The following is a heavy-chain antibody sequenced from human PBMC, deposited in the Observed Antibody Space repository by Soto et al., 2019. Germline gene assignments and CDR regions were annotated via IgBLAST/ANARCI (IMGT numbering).Heavy chain of an antibody. Sequence: QVQLQESGPGLVKPSETLSLTCTVSGGSISSYYWSWIRQPPGKGLEWIGYLYYSGSTNYNPYLKSRVTIAVDTSTNQFSLKLSSVTAADTAVYYCARSVTLGGGMYYFDYWGQGTLVTVAS. CDR3: ARSVTLGGGMYYFDY. V-gene: IGHV4-59*08. CDR2: LYYSGST. J-gene: IGHJ4*02. D-gene: IGHD3-16*01. CDR1: GGSISSYY.